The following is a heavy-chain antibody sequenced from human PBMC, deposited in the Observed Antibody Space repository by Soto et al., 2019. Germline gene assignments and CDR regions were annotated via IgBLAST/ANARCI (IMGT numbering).Heavy chain of an antibody. CDR3: ARGEAANPLAGQWFDP. D-gene: IGHD3-10*01. CDR1: GDSVSSGDNY. CDR2: VYYSSII. V-gene: IGHV4-61*03. J-gene: IGHJ5*02. Sequence: SETLSRGCTVSGDSVSSGDNYWTWIRRPAGRGREWIANVYYSSIINYNTSLKSRVTISVDTAKHHLSLKMISVATADTALYYCARGEAANPLAGQWFDPLCHGTVVTV.